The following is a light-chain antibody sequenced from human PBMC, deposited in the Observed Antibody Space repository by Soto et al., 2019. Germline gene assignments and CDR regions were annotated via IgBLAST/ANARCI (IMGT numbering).Light chain of an antibody. Sequence: DIQLTQSPSFLSASVGDRVTITCRASQGISSYLAWYQQKPGKAPKLLIYAASTLQSGVPSRFSGSGSGTEFTPTTSSLQPEDFATYYCQQLNSYPLFTFGPGTKVEIK. CDR2: AAS. J-gene: IGKJ3*01. CDR1: QGISSY. V-gene: IGKV1-9*01. CDR3: QQLNSYPLFT.